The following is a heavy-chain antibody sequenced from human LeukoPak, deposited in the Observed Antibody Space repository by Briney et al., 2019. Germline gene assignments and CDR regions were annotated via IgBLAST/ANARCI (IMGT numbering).Heavy chain of an antibody. CDR1: GGSISSGSYY. J-gene: IGHJ2*01. CDR2: IYTSGST. Sequence: SETLSLTCTVSGGSISSGSYYWSWIRQPAGKGLEWIGRIYTSGSTNYNPSLKSRVTISVDTSKNQFSLKLSSVTAEDTAVYYCARVRAAAGPYWYFDLWGRGTLVTVSS. CDR3: ARVRAAAGPYWYFDL. V-gene: IGHV4-61*02. D-gene: IGHD6-13*01.